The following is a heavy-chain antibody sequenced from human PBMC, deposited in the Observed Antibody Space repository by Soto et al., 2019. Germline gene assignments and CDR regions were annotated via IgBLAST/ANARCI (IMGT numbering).Heavy chain of an antibody. CDR1: GYSFNNYW. CDR2: IFPGDSDS. J-gene: IGHJ4*02. CDR3: ATQIGLHGVSRYFDS. V-gene: IGHV5-51*01. D-gene: IGHD4-17*01. Sequence: GESLKISCKGSGYSFNNYWIAWGRKMPGKGLEWMGIIFPGDSDSVYSPSFQGQVTISVDKSISTAYLQWSGLKASDTAMYYCATQIGLHGVSRYFDSWGQGTLVTVSS.